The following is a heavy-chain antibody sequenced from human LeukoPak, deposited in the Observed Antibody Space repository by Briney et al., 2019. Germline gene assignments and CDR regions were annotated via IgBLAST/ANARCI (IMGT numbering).Heavy chain of an antibody. Sequence: GGSLRLSWAASGFTFSSYAMHWVRQAPGKGLEYVSTISTNGGRTYYANSVKGRFTISRDNSKNTLYLQMNSLRVEDTAVYYCARDFDLYCSGGRCYPSHFDYWGQGTLVTVSS. V-gene: IGHV3-64*01. CDR2: ISTNGGRT. D-gene: IGHD2-15*01. J-gene: IGHJ4*02. CDR1: GFTFSSYA. CDR3: ARDFDLYCSGGRCYPSHFDY.